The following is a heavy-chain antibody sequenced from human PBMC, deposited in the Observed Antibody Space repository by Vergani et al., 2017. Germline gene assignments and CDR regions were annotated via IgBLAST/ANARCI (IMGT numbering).Heavy chain of an antibody. Sequence: EVQLVESGGGLVQPGGSLSLSCEASGFTFSNFWMSWVRQAPGKGLEWVANIRQDGNEIYYVDSVKGRFTISRHNAKNSLYLQMSSLRAEDTAVYYCARPPMDYRGWGASFNHWGQGTLVTVSS. D-gene: IGHD3-10*01. J-gene: IGHJ4*02. CDR1: GFTFSNFW. V-gene: IGHV3-7*01. CDR3: ARPPMDYRGWGASFNH. CDR2: IRQDGNEI.